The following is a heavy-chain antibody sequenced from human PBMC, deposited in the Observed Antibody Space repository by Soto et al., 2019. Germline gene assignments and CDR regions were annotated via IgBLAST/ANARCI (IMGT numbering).Heavy chain of an antibody. CDR2: IYHSGST. Sequence: PSETLSLTCAVSGGSISSSNWWSWVRQPPGKGLEWIGEIYHSGSTNYNPSLKSRVSISVDKSKNQFSLKLSSVTAADTAVYYCAREGDDYDILTGYLHVWGQGTTVTV. CDR3: AREGDDYDILTGYLHV. CDR1: GGSISSSNW. J-gene: IGHJ6*02. V-gene: IGHV4-4*02. D-gene: IGHD3-9*01.